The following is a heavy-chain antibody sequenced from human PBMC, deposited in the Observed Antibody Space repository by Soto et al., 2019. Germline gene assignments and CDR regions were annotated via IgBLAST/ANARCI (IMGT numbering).Heavy chain of an antibody. J-gene: IGHJ4*02. V-gene: IGHV1-2*02. CDR2: INPNSGGT. Sequence: GASVKVSCKASGYTFTGYYMHWVRQAPGQGLEWMGWINPNSGGTNYAQKFQGRVTMTRDTSISTAYMELSRLRSDDTAVYYCARVVYSSSPYFDYWGQGTLVTVSS. CDR1: GYTFTGYY. D-gene: IGHD6-6*01. CDR3: ARVVYSSSPYFDY.